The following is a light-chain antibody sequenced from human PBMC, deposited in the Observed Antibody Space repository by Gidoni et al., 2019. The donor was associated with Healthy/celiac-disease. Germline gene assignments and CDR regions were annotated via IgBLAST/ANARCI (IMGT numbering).Light chain of an antibody. V-gene: IGKV1-8*01. Sequence: AIRMTQSPSSFSASTGDRVTITCRASQGISIYLALYQQKPGKAPKLLIYAASTLQSGVPSRFSGSGSGTDFTLTISCLQSEDFATYYCQQYYSYPRTFGQGTKVEIK. CDR3: QQYYSYPRT. CDR2: AAS. J-gene: IGKJ1*01. CDR1: QGISIY.